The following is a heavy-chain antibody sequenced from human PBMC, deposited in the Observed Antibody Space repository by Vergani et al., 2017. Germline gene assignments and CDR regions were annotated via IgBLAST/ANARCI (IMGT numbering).Heavy chain of an antibody. CDR3: ARLYDDFWSGRRDWFDP. CDR1: GGSISSYY. CDR2: NYYSGST. V-gene: IGHV4-59*01. J-gene: IGHJ5*02. D-gene: IGHD3-3*01. Sequence: QVQLQESGPGLVKPSETLYLTCTVSGGSISSYYWSWIRQPPGKGLGWIGYNYYSGSTNYNPSLKSRGTISVDTSKNQFSLKLSSVTAADTAVYCCARLYDDFWSGRRDWFDPWGQGTLVTVYS.